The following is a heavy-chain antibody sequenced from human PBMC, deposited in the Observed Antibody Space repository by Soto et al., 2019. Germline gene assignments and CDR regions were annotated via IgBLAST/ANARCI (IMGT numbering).Heavy chain of an antibody. Sequence: PGESLKISCKGSGYSFATYWIGWVRQMPGKGPEWMGIIFPADSDTRYSPSFQGQVTISADKSINTAYLQWSSLKASDTAIYYCARQVGGLPRLYYFDNWGQGIQVTVAS. CDR2: IFPADSDT. D-gene: IGHD3-16*01. V-gene: IGHV5-51*01. CDR3: ARQVGGLPRLYYFDN. CDR1: GYSFATYW. J-gene: IGHJ4*02.